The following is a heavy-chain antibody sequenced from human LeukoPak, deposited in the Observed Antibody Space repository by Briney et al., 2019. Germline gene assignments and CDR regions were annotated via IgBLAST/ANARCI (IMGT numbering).Heavy chain of an antibody. V-gene: IGHV4-59*01. J-gene: IGHJ6*03. CDR2: IYYSGST. D-gene: IGHD3-3*01. CDR1: GGSISSYY. Sequence: PSETLSLTCTVSGGSISSYYWSWIRQPPGKGLEWIGYIYYSGSTNYNPSLKSRVTISVDTSKNQFSLKLSSVTAADTAVYYCARGALRFLEWLPAYYYYMDVWGKGTTVTVSS. CDR3: ARGALRFLEWLPAYYYYMDV.